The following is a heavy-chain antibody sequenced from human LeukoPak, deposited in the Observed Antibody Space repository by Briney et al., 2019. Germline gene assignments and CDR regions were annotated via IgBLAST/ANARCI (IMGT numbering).Heavy chain of an antibody. CDR2: IRSKGYGGTT. D-gene: IGHD5-18*01. V-gene: IGHV3-49*04. J-gene: IGHJ4*02. CDR3: TRDVRHSYGPPSDY. CDR1: GFTFGDYA. Sequence: GRSLRLSCTGSGFTFGDYAMSWVHQAPGKGLEWVGFIRSKGYGGTTEYAASVKGRFTISRDDFKSVAYLQMNSLITEDTAVYYCTRDVRHSYGPPSDYWGQGTLVIVSS.